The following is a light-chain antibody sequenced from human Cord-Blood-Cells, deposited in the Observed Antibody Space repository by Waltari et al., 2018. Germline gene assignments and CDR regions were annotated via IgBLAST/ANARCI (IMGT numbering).Light chain of an antibody. V-gene: IGKV3-20*01. Sequence: EIVLTQSPGTLSLSPGERATLSCRAGQSVSSSYLAWYQQKPGQAPRLLIYGASSRATGIPDRFSGSGSGTDFTLTISRLEPEDFAVYYCQQYGSSRGYTFGQGTKLEIK. CDR3: QQYGSSRGYT. CDR1: QSVSSSY. CDR2: GAS. J-gene: IGKJ2*01.